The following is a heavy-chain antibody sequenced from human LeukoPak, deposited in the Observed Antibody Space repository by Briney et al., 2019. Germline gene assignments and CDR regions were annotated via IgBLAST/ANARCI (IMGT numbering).Heavy chain of an antibody. CDR3: AREATTLPFDY. J-gene: IGHJ4*02. Sequence: GAPVKVSCKASGYTFTSYYMHWVRQAPGQGLEWMGIINPSGGSTSYAQKFQGRVTMTTDTSTSTVYMELSSLRSEDTAVYYCAREATTLPFDYWGQGTLVTVSS. CDR2: INPSGGST. V-gene: IGHV1-46*01. D-gene: IGHD5-12*01. CDR1: GYTFTSYY.